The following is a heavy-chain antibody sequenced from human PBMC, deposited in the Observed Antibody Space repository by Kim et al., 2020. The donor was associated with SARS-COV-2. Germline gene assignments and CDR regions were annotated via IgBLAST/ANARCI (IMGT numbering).Heavy chain of an antibody. D-gene: IGHD3-9*01. CDR3: ARDDILIRAFDI. J-gene: IGHJ3*02. CDR2: LYSGGST. CDR1: GFTVSSNY. Sequence: GGSLRLSCAASGFTVSSNYMSWVRQAPGKGLEWVSVLYSGGSTYYADSVKGRFTISRDNSKNTLYLQLHSLRAEDTAVYYCARDDILIRAFDIWGQGTMVTVSS. V-gene: IGHV3-66*01.